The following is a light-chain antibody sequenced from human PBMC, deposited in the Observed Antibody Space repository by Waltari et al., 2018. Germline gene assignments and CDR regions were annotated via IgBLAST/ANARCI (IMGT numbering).Light chain of an antibody. J-gene: IGKJ1*01. CDR3: QKYGSLPAT. Sequence: ELMLTQSPGTLSLSPGARATLSCRASQSISRFLAWYQQKPGQAPRLLIYDASTRATGIPDRFSGSGSGTDFSLTINRLEPEDIAVYYCQKYGSLPATFGQGTKVEIK. CDR1: QSISRF. V-gene: IGKV3-20*01. CDR2: DAS.